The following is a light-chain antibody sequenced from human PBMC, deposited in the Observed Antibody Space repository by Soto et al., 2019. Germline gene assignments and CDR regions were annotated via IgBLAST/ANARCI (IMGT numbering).Light chain of an antibody. V-gene: IGLV2-23*02. CDR2: EVS. J-gene: IGLJ3*02. Sequence: QSVLTQPASVSGSPGQSITISCTGTSSDVGNYNLVSWYQQHPGKAPKVMIFEVSKRPSGVSNRFSGSKSGNTASLTISGVQAEDEADYYCCSYAGSGTLVFGGGTQLTVL. CDR3: CSYAGSGTLV. CDR1: SSDVGNYNL.